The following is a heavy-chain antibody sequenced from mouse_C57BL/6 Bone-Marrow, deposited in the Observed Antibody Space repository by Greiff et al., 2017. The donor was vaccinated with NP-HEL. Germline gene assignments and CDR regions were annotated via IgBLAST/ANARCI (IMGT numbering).Heavy chain of an antibody. CDR3: ARRPFYYGSSPHWYFDV. V-gene: IGHV1-20*01. CDR2: INPYNGDT. D-gene: IGHD1-1*01. CDR1: GYSFTGYF. J-gene: IGHJ1*03. Sequence: VQLKESGPELVKPGDSVKISCKASGYSFTGYFMNWVMQSHGKSLEWIGRINPYNGDTFYNQKFKGKATLTVDKSSSTAHMERRSLTSEDSAVYYCARRPFYYGSSPHWYFDVWGTGTTVTVSS.